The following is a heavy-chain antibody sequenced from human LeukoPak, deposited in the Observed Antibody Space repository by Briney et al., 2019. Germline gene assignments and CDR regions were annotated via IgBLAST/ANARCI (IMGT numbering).Heavy chain of an antibody. D-gene: IGHD2-15*01. V-gene: IGHV3-23*01. CDR3: AKDRIVVVAATDY. CDR1: GFTFSSYA. J-gene: IGHJ4*02. CDR2: ISGSGGST. Sequence: PGGSLRLSCAASGFTFSSYATSWVRQAPGKGLEWVSAISGSGGSTYYADSVKGRFTISRDNSKNTLYLQMNSLRAEDTAVYYCAKDRIVVVAATDYWGQGTLVTVSS.